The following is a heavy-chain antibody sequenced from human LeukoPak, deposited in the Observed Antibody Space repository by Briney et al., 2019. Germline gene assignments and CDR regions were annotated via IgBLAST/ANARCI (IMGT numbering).Heavy chain of an antibody. Sequence: GGSLRLSCAASGFTFSSYGMHWVRQAPGKGLEWVAVISYDGSNKYYADSVKGRFTISRDNSKNTLYLQMNSLRAEDTAVYYCAKVVVVAAKSPSGGLGFEDYWGQGTLVTVSS. CDR1: GFTFSSYG. J-gene: IGHJ4*02. V-gene: IGHV3-30*18. CDR3: AKVVVVAAKSPSGGLGFEDY. CDR2: ISYDGSNK. D-gene: IGHD2-15*01.